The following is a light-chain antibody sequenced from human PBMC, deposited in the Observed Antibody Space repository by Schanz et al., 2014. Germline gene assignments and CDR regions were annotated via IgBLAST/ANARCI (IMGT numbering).Light chain of an antibody. CDR2: QVN. V-gene: IGLV2-18*02. Sequence: QSALTQPPSVSGSPGQSVTISCTGSSSDVGRYNRVSWFQQPPGTAPKLMIFQVNSRPSGVPDRFSGSKSGNTASLTISGLQAEDEADYYCCSYGGDNIFVKFGGGTKLTVL. CDR3: CSYGGDNIFVK. J-gene: IGLJ2*01. CDR1: SSDVGRYNR.